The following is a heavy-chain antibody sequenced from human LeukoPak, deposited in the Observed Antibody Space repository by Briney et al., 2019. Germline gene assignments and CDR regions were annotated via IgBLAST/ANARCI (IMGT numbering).Heavy chain of an antibody. CDR2: INWNGGST. V-gene: IGHV3-20*04. D-gene: IGHD2-2*01. CDR1: GFTFDDYG. CDR3: ARERYCSSTSCYYFDY. J-gene: IGHJ4*02. Sequence: PGGSLRLSCAASGFTFDDYGMSWVRQAPGKGLEWVSGINWNGGSTGYADSVKGRFTISRDNAKNSLYLQMNSLRAEDTALYYCARERYCSSTSCYYFDYWGQGTLVTVSS.